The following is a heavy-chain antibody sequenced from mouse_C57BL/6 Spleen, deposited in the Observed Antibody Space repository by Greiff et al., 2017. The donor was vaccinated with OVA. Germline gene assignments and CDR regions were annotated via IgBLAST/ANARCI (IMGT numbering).Heavy chain of an antibody. CDR2: ISSGGSYT. CDR3: ARQRATVVEDWFAY. J-gene: IGHJ3*01. D-gene: IGHD1-1*01. Sequence: EVQGVESGGDLVKPGGSLKLSCAASGFTFSSYGMSWVRQTPDKRLEWVATISSGGSYTYYPDSVKGRFTISRDNAKNTLYLQMSSLKSEDTAMYYCARQRATVVEDWFAYWGQGTLVTVSA. V-gene: IGHV5-6*01. CDR1: GFTFSSYG.